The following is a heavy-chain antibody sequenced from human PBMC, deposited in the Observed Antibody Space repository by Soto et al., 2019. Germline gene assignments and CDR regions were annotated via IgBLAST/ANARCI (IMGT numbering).Heavy chain of an antibody. D-gene: IGHD4-17*01. J-gene: IGHJ4*02. Sequence: QVQLQESGPGLVKPSETLSLTCTVSGGSVSSSSYYWSWIRQPPGKGLEWIGYIYYSGSTNYNPSLKSRVTISVDTSKNQFSLKLSSVTAADTAVYYCAGGMTTVTTVDYWGQGTLVTVSS. CDR3: AGGMTTVTTVDY. CDR2: IYYSGST. V-gene: IGHV4-61*01. CDR1: GGSVSSSSYY.